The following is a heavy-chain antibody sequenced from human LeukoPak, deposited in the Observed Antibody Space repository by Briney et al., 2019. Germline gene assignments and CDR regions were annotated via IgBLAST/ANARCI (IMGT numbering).Heavy chain of an antibody. CDR2: ISGSGGST. CDR3: ARDLGPTEYYYDSSGYPPLGY. J-gene: IGHJ4*02. D-gene: IGHD3-22*01. CDR1: GFTFSSYA. V-gene: IGHV3-23*01. Sequence: GGSLRLSCAASGFTFSSYAMSWVRQAPGKGLEWVSAISGSGGSTYYADSVKGRFTISRDNSKNTLYLQMNSLRAEDTAVYYCARDLGPTEYYYDSSGYPPLGYWGQGTLVTVSS.